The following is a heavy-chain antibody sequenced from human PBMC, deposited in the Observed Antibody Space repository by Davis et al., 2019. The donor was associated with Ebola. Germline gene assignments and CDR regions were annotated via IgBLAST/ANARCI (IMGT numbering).Heavy chain of an antibody. CDR1: GFTFDDYA. Sequence: GGSLRLSCAASGFTFDDYAMHWVRHAPGKGLEWVSGISWNSGSIGYADSVKGRFTISRDNAKNSLYLQMNSLRAEDTALYYCAKAYSSGWYGSDYWGQGTLVTVSS. J-gene: IGHJ4*02. D-gene: IGHD6-19*01. CDR2: ISWNSGSI. V-gene: IGHV3-9*01. CDR3: AKAYSSGWYGSDY.